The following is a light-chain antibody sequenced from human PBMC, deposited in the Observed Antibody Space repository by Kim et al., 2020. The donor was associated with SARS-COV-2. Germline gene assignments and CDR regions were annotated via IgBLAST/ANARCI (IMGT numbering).Light chain of an antibody. CDR3: QQYNDWPPLT. J-gene: IGKJ4*01. V-gene: IGKV3-15*01. Sequence: SPGERATLSCRASQSVGNSLAWYQQKPGQAPRLVIYGASTRATGIPARFSGSGSGTEFTLTISSLQSEDCAVYYCQQYNDWPPLTFGGGTKVDIK. CDR2: GAS. CDR1: QSVGNS.